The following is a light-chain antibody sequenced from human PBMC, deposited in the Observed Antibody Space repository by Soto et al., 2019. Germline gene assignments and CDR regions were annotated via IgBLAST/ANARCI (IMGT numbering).Light chain of an antibody. J-gene: IGKJ1*01. CDR3: QQYGSSGT. CDR2: GAS. CDR1: QSVSGSL. V-gene: IGKV3-20*01. Sequence: EVVLTKYPGTLSLSPGERATLSCRASQSVSGSLLAWYQQKAGQAPRLLIYGASSRATGIPDRFSGSGSGTDFTLTISRLEPEDFAVYYCQQYGSSGTFGQGTKVDIK.